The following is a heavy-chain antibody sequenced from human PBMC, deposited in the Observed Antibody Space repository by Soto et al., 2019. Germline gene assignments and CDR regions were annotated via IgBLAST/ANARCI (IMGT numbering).Heavy chain of an antibody. CDR1: GFTFSSYA. Sequence: GGSLRLSCAASGFTFSSYAMSWVRQAPGKGLEWVSAISGSGGSTYYADSVKGRFTISRDNSKNTLYLQMNSLRAEDTAVYYCAKDRLSGSYPEYYFDYWGQGTLVTVSS. CDR2: ISGSGGST. J-gene: IGHJ4*02. D-gene: IGHD1-26*01. CDR3: AKDRLSGSYPEYYFDY. V-gene: IGHV3-23*01.